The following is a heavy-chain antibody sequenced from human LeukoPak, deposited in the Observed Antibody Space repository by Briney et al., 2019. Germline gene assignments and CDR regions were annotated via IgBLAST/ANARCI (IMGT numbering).Heavy chain of an antibody. CDR2: INSDGSTT. V-gene: IGHV3-74*01. D-gene: IGHD3-3*01. Sequence: GGSLRLSCAASEFTFSNYWMHWVRQVPGKGLVWVSRINSDGSTTTYADSVKGRFTISRDNAKNTLYLQMNSLRAEDTAVYYCARDRGTRFLGYWGQGTLVTVSS. CDR1: EFTFSNYW. CDR3: ARDRGTRFLGY. J-gene: IGHJ4*02.